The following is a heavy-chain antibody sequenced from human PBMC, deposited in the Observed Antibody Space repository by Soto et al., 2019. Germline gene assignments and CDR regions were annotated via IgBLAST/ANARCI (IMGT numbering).Heavy chain of an antibody. CDR2: IIPIFGTA. V-gene: IGHV1-69*13. CDR1: GGTFSSYA. CDR3: AREGIVNSRIYYYYGMDV. J-gene: IGHJ6*02. D-gene: IGHD3-16*02. Sequence: SVKVSCKASGGTFSSYAISWVRQAPGQGLEWMGGIIPIFGTANYAQKFQGRVTITADESTSTAYMELSSLRSEDTAVYYCAREGIVNSRIYYYYGMDVWGQGTTVTVSS.